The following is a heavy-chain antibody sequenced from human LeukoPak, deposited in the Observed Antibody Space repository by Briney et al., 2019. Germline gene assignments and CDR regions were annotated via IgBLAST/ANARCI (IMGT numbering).Heavy chain of an antibody. CDR1: GYTFTSYG. V-gene: IGHV1-18*01. J-gene: IGHJ6*03. CDR3: ARDLGIVGATPPLYYMDV. CDR2: ISAYNGHA. D-gene: IGHD1-26*01. Sequence: ASVKVSCKASGYTFTSYGISWVRQAPGQGLEWIGWISAYNGHANYAQKLQGRVTMTTDTSTSTAYMELRSLRSDDTAVYYCARDLGIVGATPPLYYMDVWGKGTTATVSS.